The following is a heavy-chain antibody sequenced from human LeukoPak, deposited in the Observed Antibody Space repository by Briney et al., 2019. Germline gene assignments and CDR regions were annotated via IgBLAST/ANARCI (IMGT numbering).Heavy chain of an antibody. V-gene: IGHV1-46*01. CDR1: GYTFTSYY. D-gene: IGHD6-13*01. J-gene: IGHJ6*04. CDR3: AREPVIAAAGNYYYGMDD. CDR2: INPSGGST. Sequence: ASVKVSCKASGYTFTSYYMHWVRQAPGQGLERMGIINPSGGSTSYAQKFQGRVTMTRDTSTSTVYMELSSLRSEDTAVYYCAREPVIAAAGNYYYGMDDWGKGTTVTVSS.